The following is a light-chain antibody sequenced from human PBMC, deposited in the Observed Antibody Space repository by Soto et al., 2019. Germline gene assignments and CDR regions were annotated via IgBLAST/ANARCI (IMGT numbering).Light chain of an antibody. CDR3: SSYAGSNNVF. J-gene: IGLJ2*01. CDR2: EVT. V-gene: IGLV2-8*01. CDR1: SSDVGGYNY. Sequence: QSALSQPPSASGSPGQSVTISCTGTSSDVGGYNYVSWYQHHPGKAPKLMIYEVTKRPSGVPDRFSGSKSGNTASLTVSGLQADDDSDYYCSSYAGSNNVFFGGGTKLTVL.